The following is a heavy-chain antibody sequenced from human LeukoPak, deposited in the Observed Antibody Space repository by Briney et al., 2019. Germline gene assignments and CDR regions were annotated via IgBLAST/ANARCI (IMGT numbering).Heavy chain of an antibody. D-gene: IGHD5-24*01. J-gene: IGHJ4*02. Sequence: GGSLRLSCAASGFTFSSYAMHWVRQAPGKGLEWVSVIYSGGSTYYADSVKGRFTISRDNSKNTLYLQMNSLRAEDTAVYYCARGAIRDGYFYWGQGTLVTVSS. CDR3: ARGAIRDGYFY. V-gene: IGHV3-53*01. CDR1: GFTFSSYA. CDR2: IYSGGST.